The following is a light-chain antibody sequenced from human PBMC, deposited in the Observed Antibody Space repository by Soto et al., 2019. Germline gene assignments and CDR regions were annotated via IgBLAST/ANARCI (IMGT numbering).Light chain of an antibody. Sequence: QSALTQPASVSGSPGQSITISCTGTSSDVGGYNYVSWHQQHPGKAPKLMIYDVSNRPSGVSNRFSGSKSGNTASLTISGLQAEDEADYYCSSYTSSSTVVFGGWTKLTVL. CDR3: SSYTSSSTVV. CDR2: DVS. V-gene: IGLV2-14*01. J-gene: IGLJ2*01. CDR1: SSDVGGYNY.